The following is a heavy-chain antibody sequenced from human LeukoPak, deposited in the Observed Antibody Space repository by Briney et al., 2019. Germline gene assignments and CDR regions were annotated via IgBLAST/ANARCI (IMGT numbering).Heavy chain of an antibody. CDR2: IYYSGST. D-gene: IGHD6-19*01. V-gene: IGHV4-39*01. CDR3: ARGPNRYSSGWYYFDN. J-gene: IGHJ4*02. Sequence: SETLSLTCSVSGGSISRSSYFWGWIRQPPGKGLEWIGSIYYSGSTYYNPSLRSRVTISVDTSKNQFSLKLSSVTAADTAVYYCARGPNRYSSGWYYFDNWGQGTLVTVSS. CDR1: GGSISRSSYF.